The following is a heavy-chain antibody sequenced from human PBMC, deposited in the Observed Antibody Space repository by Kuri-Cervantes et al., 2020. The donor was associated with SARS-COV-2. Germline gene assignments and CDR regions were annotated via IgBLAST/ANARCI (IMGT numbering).Heavy chain of an antibody. V-gene: IGHV3-20*04. J-gene: IGHJ6*02. Sequence: GGSLRLSCAAPGFTFDDYGMSWVRQAPGKGLEWVSGINWNGGSTGYADSVKGRFTISRDNAKNSLYLQMNSLRAEDTALYYCARVPITVTHGGGMDVWGQGTTVTVSS. CDR1: GFTFDDYG. D-gene: IGHD3-10*01. CDR3: ARVPITVTHGGGMDV. CDR2: INWNGGST.